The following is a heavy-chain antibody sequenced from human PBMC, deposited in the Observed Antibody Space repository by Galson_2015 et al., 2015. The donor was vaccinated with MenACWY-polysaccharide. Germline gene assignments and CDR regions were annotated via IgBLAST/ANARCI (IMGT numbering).Heavy chain of an antibody. V-gene: IGHV3-23*01. D-gene: IGHD6-25*01. CDR3: ANPGLSTGRSSDVYY. CDR2: ISGSGAST. Sequence: SLRLSCAASGFTFNSYTMSWVRQAPGKGLEWVSAISGSGASTYYADSVKGRFTISRDNSKNTLYLQMNSLRAEDTAVYYCANPGLSTGRSSDVYYWGQGTLVTVSS. CDR1: GFTFNSYT. J-gene: IGHJ4*02.